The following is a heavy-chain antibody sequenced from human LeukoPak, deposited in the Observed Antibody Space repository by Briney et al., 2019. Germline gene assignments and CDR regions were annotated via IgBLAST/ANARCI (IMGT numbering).Heavy chain of an antibody. CDR2: IWYDGSNK. CDR1: GFTFSSYG. J-gene: IGHJ4*02. Sequence: GGSLGLSCAASGFTFSSYGMHWVRQAPGKGLEWVAVIWYDGSNKYYADSVKGRFTISRDNSKNTLFLQMNSLRAEDTAVYYCARDPDDYGDYSYFDYWGQGTLVTVSS. CDR3: ARDPDDYGDYSYFDY. V-gene: IGHV3-33*01. D-gene: IGHD4-17*01.